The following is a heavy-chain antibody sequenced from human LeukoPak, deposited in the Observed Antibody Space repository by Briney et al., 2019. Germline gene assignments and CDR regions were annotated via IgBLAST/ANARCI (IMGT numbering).Heavy chain of an antibody. CDR2: IKQDGSEK. V-gene: IGHV3-7*01. J-gene: IGHJ4*02. CDR1: GFTFSSYW. D-gene: IGHD3-10*01. CDR3: AREDLWFGETPFDY. Sequence: GGSLRLSCAASGFTFSSYWMSWVRQAPGKGLEWVANIKQDGSEKYYVDSVKGRFTISRDNAKNSLYLQMNSLRAEDTAMYYCAREDLWFGETPFDYWGQGTLVTVSS.